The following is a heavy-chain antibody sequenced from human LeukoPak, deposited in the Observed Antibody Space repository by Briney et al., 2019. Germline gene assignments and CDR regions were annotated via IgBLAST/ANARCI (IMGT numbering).Heavy chain of an antibody. V-gene: IGHV3-7*01. D-gene: IGHD6-13*01. CDR1: RFTFSSYW. CDR2: IKHDGSEK. CDR3: ARGRGNSSSWYFDY. J-gene: IGHJ4*02. Sequence: GGSLRLSCAASRFTFSSYWMSWVRQAPGKGLEWVANIKHDGSEKYSVDSVKGRFTISRDNAKNSLYLQMNSLRAEDTAVYYYARGRGNSSSWYFDYWGQGTLATVSS.